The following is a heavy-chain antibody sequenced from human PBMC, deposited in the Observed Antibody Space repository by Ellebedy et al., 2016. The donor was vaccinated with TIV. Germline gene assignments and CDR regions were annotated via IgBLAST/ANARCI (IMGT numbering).Heavy chain of an antibody. V-gene: IGHV3-7*01. CDR3: ATDGSYGDYLSPTHAFVI. CDR2: IKQDGSEK. Sequence: GGSLRLSCGASGFSFSSYWMSWVRQAPGKGLEWVANIKQDGSEKYYVDSVKGRFTISRDNAKNSLYLHLNSLRAEDTAMYHCATDGSYGDYLSPTHAFVIWGQGTMVTVSS. J-gene: IGHJ3*02. D-gene: IGHD4-17*01. CDR1: GFSFSSYW.